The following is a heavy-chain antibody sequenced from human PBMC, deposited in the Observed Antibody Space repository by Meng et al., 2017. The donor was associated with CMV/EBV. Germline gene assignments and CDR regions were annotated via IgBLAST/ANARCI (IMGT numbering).Heavy chain of an antibody. Sequence: AASGFTFSSYSMNWVRQAPGKGLEWVSSISSSSSYIYYADSVKGRFTISRDNAKNSLYLQMNSLRAEDTAVYYCATNPIVVVLAAISWGQGTLVTVSS. J-gene: IGHJ4*02. CDR1: GFTFSSYS. CDR2: ISSSSSYI. D-gene: IGHD2-2*01. V-gene: IGHV3-21*01. CDR3: ATNPIVVVLAAIS.